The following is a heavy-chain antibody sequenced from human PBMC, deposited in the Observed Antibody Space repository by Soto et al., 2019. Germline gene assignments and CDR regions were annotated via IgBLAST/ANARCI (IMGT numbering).Heavy chain of an antibody. CDR1: GGSISSYY. V-gene: IGHV4-59*01. CDR3: ARRYGDAVDF. Sequence: QVQLQESGPGLVRPSETLSLTCTVSGGSISSYYWSWIRQPPGKGLEWIGYIYYSGSTNYNPSLKSRVTISVDTSKNQFSLKLSSVTAADTAVYDCARRYGDAVDFWGQGTLVTVSS. CDR2: IYYSGST. J-gene: IGHJ4*02. D-gene: IGHD4-17*01.